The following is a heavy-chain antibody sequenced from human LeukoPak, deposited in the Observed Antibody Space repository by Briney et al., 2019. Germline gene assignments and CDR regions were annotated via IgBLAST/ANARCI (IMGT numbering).Heavy chain of an antibody. J-gene: IGHJ4*02. Sequence: SETLSLTCTVSSGSISSYYWSWIRQSPGKGLEWIGYIYYSGSTNYNPFLKNRVTISIDTYKNQFSLKVSSVTAADTAVYYCARVVRPGYYESSGYYYFDYWGQGTLVTVSS. D-gene: IGHD3-22*01. V-gene: IGHV4-59*12. CDR2: IYYSGST. CDR3: ARVVRPGYYESSGYYYFDY. CDR1: SGSISSYY.